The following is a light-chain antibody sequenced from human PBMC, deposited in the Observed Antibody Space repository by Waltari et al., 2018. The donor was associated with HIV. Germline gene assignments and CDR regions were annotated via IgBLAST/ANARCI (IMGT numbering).Light chain of an antibody. CDR1: QDIRKK. Sequence: DIQMTQSPSSLSASVGDRITITFQASQDIRKKIKWYQQKPGMAPKLLNYDASRLETGVSSRFSGSRSGTDFALTISGLQPADIATYYCQQCSDLPFTFGGGTKVEIK. CDR2: DAS. J-gene: IGKJ4*01. V-gene: IGKV1-33*01. CDR3: QQCSDLPFT.